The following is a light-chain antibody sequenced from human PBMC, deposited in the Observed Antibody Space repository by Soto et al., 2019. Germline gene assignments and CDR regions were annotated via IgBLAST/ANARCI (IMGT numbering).Light chain of an antibody. J-gene: IGKJ4*01. Sequence: EIVLTQSPGTLSLSPGERATLSCRASQSVSSSYLAWYQQKPGQAPRLLIYGPSSRATGIPDRFSGSGSGTEFTLTISRLEPEDFAVYYCQQYGSSPFTFGGGTKVEIK. CDR3: QQYGSSPFT. CDR1: QSVSSSY. V-gene: IGKV3-20*01. CDR2: GPS.